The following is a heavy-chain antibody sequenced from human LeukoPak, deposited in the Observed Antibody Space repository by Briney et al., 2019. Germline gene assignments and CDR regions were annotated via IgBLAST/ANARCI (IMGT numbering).Heavy chain of an antibody. D-gene: IGHD7-27*01. CDR1: GDSVSSNSAA. CDR2: TYYRSKWYN. J-gene: IGHJ6*02. CDR3: VRTLGYVIDV. V-gene: IGHV6-1*01. Sequence: SQTLSLTCGISGDSVSSNSAAWIWIRQSSSRGLEWLARTYYRSKWYNDYAVSVQSRITINSDTSRNQFSLQLNSVTPEDTAVYYCVRTLGYVIDVWGRGTAVTVSS.